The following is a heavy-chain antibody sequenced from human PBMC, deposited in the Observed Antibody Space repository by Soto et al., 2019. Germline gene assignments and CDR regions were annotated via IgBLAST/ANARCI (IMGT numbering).Heavy chain of an antibody. V-gene: IGHV3-23*01. CDR3: ANRDTSMVTRYYYGMDV. D-gene: IGHD5-18*01. CDR1: GFTFNTFA. J-gene: IGHJ6*02. Sequence: GSLRLSCAASGFTFNTFAIHWVRQAPGKGLEWVSAISGSGDRTYYADSVRGRFTISRDNSKNTLYLQMNSLRAEDTAVYFCANRDTSMVTRYYYGMDVWGQGTTVTVSS. CDR2: ISGSGDRT.